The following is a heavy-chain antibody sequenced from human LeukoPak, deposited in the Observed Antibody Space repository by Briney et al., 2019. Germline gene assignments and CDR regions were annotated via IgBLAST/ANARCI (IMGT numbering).Heavy chain of an antibody. J-gene: IGHJ4*02. D-gene: IGHD2-21*02. V-gene: IGHV3-23*01. CDR1: GFTFSSYA. CDR2: ISGSGGST. CDR3: AKDAQPHPRLCGGDCYTYYFDY. Sequence: GGSLRLSCAASGFTFSSYAMSWVRQAPGKGLEWVSAISGSGGSTYYADSVKGRFTISRDNSKNTLYLQMNSLRAEDTAVYYCAKDAQPHPRLCGGDCYTYYFDYWGQGTLVTVSS.